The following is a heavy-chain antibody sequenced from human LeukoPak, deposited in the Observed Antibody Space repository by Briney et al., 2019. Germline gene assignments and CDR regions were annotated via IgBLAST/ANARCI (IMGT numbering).Heavy chain of an antibody. CDR2: IYYSGST. J-gene: IGHJ4*02. D-gene: IGHD5-12*01. CDR1: GGSISSYY. CDR3: ARSSVAPRHPDY. Sequence: SETLSLTCTVSGGSISSYYWSWIRQPPGKGLEWIGYIYYSGSTNYNPSLKSRVTISVDTSKNQFSLKLSSVIAADTAVYYCARSSVAPRHPDYWGQGTLVTVSS. V-gene: IGHV4-59*01.